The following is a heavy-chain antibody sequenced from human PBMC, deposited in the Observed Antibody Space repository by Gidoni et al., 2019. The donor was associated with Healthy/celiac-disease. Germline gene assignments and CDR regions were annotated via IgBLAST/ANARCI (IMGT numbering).Heavy chain of an antibody. J-gene: IGHJ4*02. Sequence: QVQLQQWGAGLLKPSETLSLTCAVYGGSFSGDYWSWIRQPPGKGLEWIGEINNSGSTNYNPSLKSRVTISVDTSKNQFSLKLSSVTAADTAVYYCARNQLIAARNFDYWGQGTLVTVSS. V-gene: IGHV4-34*01. D-gene: IGHD6-6*01. CDR2: INNSGST. CDR3: ARNQLIAARNFDY. CDR1: GGSFSGDY.